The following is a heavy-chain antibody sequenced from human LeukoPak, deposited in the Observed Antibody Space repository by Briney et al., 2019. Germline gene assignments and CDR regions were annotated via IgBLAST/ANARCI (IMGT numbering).Heavy chain of an antibody. V-gene: IGHV3-13*01. CDR1: GFTISRYD. J-gene: IGHJ2*01. CDR3: ARSPWQWLVRSYWYFDL. Sequence: GGSLRLSCAASGFTISRYDIHWVRQATGKGLEWVSFISTTGDTYYQDSMKGRFTISRDSVKNSVYLQMNSLRADDTAVYYCARSPWQWLVRSYWYFDLWGRGTLVTVSS. CDR2: ISTTGDT. D-gene: IGHD6-19*01.